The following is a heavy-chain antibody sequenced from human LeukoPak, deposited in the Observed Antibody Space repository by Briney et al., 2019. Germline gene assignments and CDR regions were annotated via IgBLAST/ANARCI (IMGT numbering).Heavy chain of an antibody. Sequence: PSETLSLTCTVSGDSISSSSYYWGWIRQPPGKGLEWIGSIYYSGRTYYNPSLKSRVTISIDTSNQFSLRLTSMTAADTAVYYCARDVGGTNWLDAWGQGTLVIVSS. V-gene: IGHV4-39*07. D-gene: IGHD1-1*01. CDR2: IYYSGRT. J-gene: IGHJ5*02. CDR3: ARDVGGTNWLDA. CDR1: GDSISSSSYY.